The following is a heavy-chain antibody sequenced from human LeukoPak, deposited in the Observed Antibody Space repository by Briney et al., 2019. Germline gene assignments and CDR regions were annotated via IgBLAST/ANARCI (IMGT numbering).Heavy chain of an antibody. CDR1: GFTFSKYN. CDR3: ARARRDGCRDAFDI. D-gene: IGHD5-24*01. CDR2: ISSSGSTI. V-gene: IGHV3-48*03. Sequence: HPGGSLRLSCAASGFTFSKYNMNWVRQAPGKGLEWVSYISSSGSTIYYADSVKGRFTISRDNAKNSLYLQMNSLRAEDTAVYYCARARRDGCRDAFDIWGQGTMVTVSS. J-gene: IGHJ3*02.